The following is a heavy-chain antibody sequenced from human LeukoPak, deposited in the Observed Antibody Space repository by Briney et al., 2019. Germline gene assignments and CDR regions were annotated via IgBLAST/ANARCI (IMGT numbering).Heavy chain of an antibody. Sequence: SGPTLVKPTQTLTLTCSFSGFSLSTSGVGVGWIRQPPGKALEWLALVYWDDVKRCSPSLRNRLTITKDTSKNQVVLKMTNMDPVDTATYYCSHSRWELFDYWGQGTLVTVSS. D-gene: IGHD1-26*01. CDR3: SHSRWELFDY. V-gene: IGHV2-5*02. CDR2: VYWDDVK. J-gene: IGHJ4*02. CDR1: GFSLSTSGVG.